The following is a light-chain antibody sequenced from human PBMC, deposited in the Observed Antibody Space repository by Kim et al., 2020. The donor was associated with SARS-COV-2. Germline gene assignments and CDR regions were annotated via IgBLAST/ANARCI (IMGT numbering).Light chain of an antibody. J-gene: IGKJ5*01. CDR2: DVS. CDR1: QVIRKF. V-gene: IGKV1-33*01. CDR3: QQNDAFPIT. Sequence: ASVGDRVTIPCQATQVIRKFLNWYQQRPGKAPQLLIYDVSNLQTGVPSRFSGRGYGTEFTLTISSLQPEDFATYYCQQNDAFPITFGQGTRLEIK.